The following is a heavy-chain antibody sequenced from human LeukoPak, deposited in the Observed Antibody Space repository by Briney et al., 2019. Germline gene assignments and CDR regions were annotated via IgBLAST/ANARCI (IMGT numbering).Heavy chain of an antibody. CDR3: AKDRSGIFGVVIEIDY. CDR1: GFTFSSYG. V-gene: IGHV3-30*18. Sequence: GGSLRLSCAASGFTFSSYGMHWVRQAPGKGLEWVAVISYDGSNKYYADSVKGRFTISRDNSKNTLYLQMNSLRAEDTAVYYCAKDRSGIFGVVIEIDYWGQGTLVAVSS. D-gene: IGHD3-3*01. J-gene: IGHJ4*02. CDR2: ISYDGSNK.